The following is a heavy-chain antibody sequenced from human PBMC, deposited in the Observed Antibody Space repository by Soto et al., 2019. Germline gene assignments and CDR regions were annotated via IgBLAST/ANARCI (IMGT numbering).Heavy chain of an antibody. Sequence: WWSLRLSCENSVFIFSISWMNGLRQVPGKGPQWVARITYDCSTTYYAASVEGRFTISRDNAKNDLYLQTTSLRADTTAVYYSTRWPRPTSLDTGAFWRQGSLVTVSS. D-gene: IGHD3-10*01. CDR1: VFIFSISW. CDR3: TRWPRPTSLDTGAF. CDR2: ITYDCSTT. V-gene: IGHV3-74*01. J-gene: IGHJ4*02.